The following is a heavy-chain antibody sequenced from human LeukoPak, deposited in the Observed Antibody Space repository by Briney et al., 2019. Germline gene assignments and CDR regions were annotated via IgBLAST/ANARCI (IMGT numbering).Heavy chain of an antibody. V-gene: IGHV4-34*01. J-gene: IGHJ4*02. CDR1: GGSFSGYY. CDR2: INHSGST. CDR3: ARHPKYSSGWYFDY. D-gene: IGHD6-19*01. Sequence: PSETLSLTCAVYGGSFSGYYWSWIRQPPGKGLEWIGEINHSGSTNYNPSLKSRVTISVDTSKNQFSLKLSSVTAADTAVYYCARHPKYSSGWYFDYWGQGTLVTVSS.